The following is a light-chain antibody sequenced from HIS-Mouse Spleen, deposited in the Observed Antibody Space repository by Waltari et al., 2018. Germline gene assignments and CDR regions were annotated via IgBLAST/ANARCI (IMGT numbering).Light chain of an antibody. Sequence: QSALTLPASVSGSPEQSITISCTGTSSDVGGYNYVSWYQQHPGKAPKLMIYDVSNRPSGVSNRFSGSKSGNTASLTIYGLQAEDEADYYCSSYTSSSTWVFGGGTKLTVL. J-gene: IGLJ3*02. CDR1: SSDVGGYNY. CDR2: DVS. V-gene: IGLV2-14*03. CDR3: SSYTSSSTWV.